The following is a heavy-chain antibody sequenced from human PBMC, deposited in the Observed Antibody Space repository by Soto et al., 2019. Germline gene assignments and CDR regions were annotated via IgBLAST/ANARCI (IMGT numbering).Heavy chain of an antibody. D-gene: IGHD5-18*01. V-gene: IGHV5-10-1*01. CDR2: IDPSDSQT. J-gene: IGHJ4*02. CDR3: ARKIYDSDTAPNFQSYFDS. Sequence: XECLKLSGNGSGNSRAGYVITWVRKKPGKGLEWMGRIDPSDSQTYYSPSFRGHVTISVTKSITTVFLQWSSLRASYTAMYYCARKIYDSDTAPNFQSYFDSWGQGTPVTVSS. CDR1: GNSRAGYV.